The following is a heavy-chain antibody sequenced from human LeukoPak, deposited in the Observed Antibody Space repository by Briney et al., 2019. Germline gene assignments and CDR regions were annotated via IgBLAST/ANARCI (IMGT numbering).Heavy chain of an antibody. D-gene: IGHD3-10*01. CDR1: GFTFSSYV. V-gene: IGHV3-30*18. CDR2: ISYDGSNK. Sequence: GRSLRLSCAASGFTFSSYVMHWVRQAPGKGLKWVAVISYDGSNKYYADSVKGRFTISRDNSKNTLYLQMNSLRAEDTAVYYCAKAMARGVISPFDYWGQGTLVTVSS. J-gene: IGHJ4*02. CDR3: AKAMARGVISPFDY.